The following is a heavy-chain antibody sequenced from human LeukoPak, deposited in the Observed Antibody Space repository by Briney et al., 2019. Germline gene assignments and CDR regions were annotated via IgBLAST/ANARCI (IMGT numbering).Heavy chain of an antibody. Sequence: GGSLRLSCAASGFTVSSDYMTWVRQAPGKGLEWVSIISSGGNTYYADTVKGRFTISRDNSKNPLYLQMHSLRAEDTAVYYCARDPYCSGSSCYQVWGQGTLVTVSS. J-gene: IGHJ4*02. CDR3: ARDPYCSGSSCYQV. V-gene: IGHV3-66*01. CDR2: ISSGGNT. D-gene: IGHD2-15*01. CDR1: GFTVSSDY.